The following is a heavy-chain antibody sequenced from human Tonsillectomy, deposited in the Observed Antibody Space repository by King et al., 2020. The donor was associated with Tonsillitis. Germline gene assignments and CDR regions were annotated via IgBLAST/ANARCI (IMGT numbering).Heavy chain of an antibody. D-gene: IGHD3/OR15-3a*01. CDR2: IDPSDSYT. J-gene: IGHJ5*01. V-gene: IGHV5-10-1*03. CDR3: ARHETDRTGHYDWLDA. Sequence: EVQLVESGAEVRKPGESLRISCKASGYSFTNYWITWVRQMPGKGLEWMGKIDPSDSYTTYSPSFQGHVTISIDKSMNTAHLQWSSLKASDTAIYYCARHETDRTGHYDWLDAWGQGTLVTVSS. CDR1: GYSFTNYW.